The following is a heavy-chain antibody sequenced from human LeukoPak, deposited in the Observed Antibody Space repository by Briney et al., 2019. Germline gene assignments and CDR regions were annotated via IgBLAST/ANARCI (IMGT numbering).Heavy chain of an antibody. V-gene: IGHV1-2*02. CDR3: ARDAHNGYEFHDWFDP. D-gene: IGHD5-12*01. CDR2: INPNSGGT. J-gene: IGHJ5*02. Sequence: AASVKVSCKASGYTFTDYYIHWVRLAPGQGLEWMGWINPNSGGTKYAQKFQGRVTMTTDTSISTAYMEMSRLTSDDTAVYYCARDAHNGYEFHDWFDPWGQGALVTVSS. CDR1: GYTFTDYY.